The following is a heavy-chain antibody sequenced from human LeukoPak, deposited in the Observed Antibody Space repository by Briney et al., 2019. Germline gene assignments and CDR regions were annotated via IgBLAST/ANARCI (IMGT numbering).Heavy chain of an antibody. D-gene: IGHD2-2*01. CDR1: GFTFSSYE. J-gene: IGHJ4*02. V-gene: IGHV3-48*03. Sequence: PGGSLRLSCAASGFTFSSYEMNWVRQAPGKGLEWVSYISSSGSTIYYADSVKGRFTISRDNAKNSLYLQMNSLRAEVTAVYYCAIDIVVVPAATDDYWGQGTLVTVSS. CDR3: AIDIVVVPAATDDY. CDR2: ISSSGSTI.